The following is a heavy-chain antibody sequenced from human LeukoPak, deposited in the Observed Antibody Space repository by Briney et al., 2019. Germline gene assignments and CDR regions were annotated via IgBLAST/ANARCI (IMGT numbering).Heavy chain of an antibody. V-gene: IGHV1-18*01. Sequence: ASVKVSCKASGYTFTNHYMHWVRQAPGQGLEWMGWISAYNGNTNYAQKLQGRVTMTTDTSTSTACMELRSLRSDDTAVYYCARGGGYSYGTGEVLHYYYYYMDVWGKGTTVTISS. J-gene: IGHJ6*03. CDR3: ARGGGYSYGTGEVLHYYYYYMDV. D-gene: IGHD5-18*01. CDR2: ISAYNGNT. CDR1: GYTFTNHY.